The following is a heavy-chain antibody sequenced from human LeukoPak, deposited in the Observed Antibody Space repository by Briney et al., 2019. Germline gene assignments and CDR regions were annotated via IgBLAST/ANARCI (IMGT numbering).Heavy chain of an antibody. CDR1: GGTFSSYA. CDR3: ARVLERRLDYYYGMDV. J-gene: IGHJ6*02. V-gene: IGHV1-69*01. D-gene: IGHD1-1*01. CDR2: IIPIFGTA. Sequence: SVKVSCKASGGTFSSYAISWVRQAPGQGLEWMGGIIPIFGTANYAQKFQGRVTITADESTSTAYMELSSLRSEDTAVYYCARVLERRLDYYYGMDVWGQGTTVTASS.